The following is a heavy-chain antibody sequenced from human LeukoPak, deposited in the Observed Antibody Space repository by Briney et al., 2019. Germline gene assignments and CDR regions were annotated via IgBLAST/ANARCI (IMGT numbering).Heavy chain of an antibody. V-gene: IGHV3-11*01. J-gene: IGHJ4*02. CDR2: ISGSGSTV. CDR3: ARCSRSSALSD. D-gene: IGHD6-6*01. CDR1: GFTFSDYY. Sequence: GGSLRFSCAASGFTFSDYYMSWIRQAPGKGLDGVSYISGSGSTVSYAESVKGRFTISRENAKDSVYLQMNSLRAEDTAVYYCARCSRSSALSDWGQGTLVSVSS.